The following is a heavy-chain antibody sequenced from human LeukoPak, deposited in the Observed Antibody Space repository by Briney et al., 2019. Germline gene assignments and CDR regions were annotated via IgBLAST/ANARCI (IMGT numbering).Heavy chain of an antibody. J-gene: IGHJ4*02. V-gene: IGHV4-38-2*02. CDR3: AGDQVPTTVVTG. CDR2: IYHSGST. Sequence: PSETLSLTCTVSGYSLSSGYYWGWIRQPPGKGLEWIGSIYHSGSTYYNPSLTSRVTISVDTSKNQFSLKLCSVAAAATAVHYGAGDQVPTTVVTGWGQGTLVTVSS. CDR1: GYSLSSGYY. D-gene: IGHD4-23*01.